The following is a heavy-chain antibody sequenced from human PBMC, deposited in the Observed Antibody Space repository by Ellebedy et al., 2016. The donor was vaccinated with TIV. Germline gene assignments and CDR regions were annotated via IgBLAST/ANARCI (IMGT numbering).Heavy chain of an antibody. D-gene: IGHD6-25*01. CDR2: ISGSGGST. J-gene: IGHJ4*02. V-gene: IGHV3-23*01. Sequence: GGSLRLXXAASGFTFSSYAVSWVRQAPGKGLEWVSAISGSGGSTYYADSVKGRFTISRDNSKNTLYLQMNSLRAEDTAVYYCAKDSSSDDDYWGQGTLVTVSS. CDR3: AKDSSSDDDY. CDR1: GFTFSSYA.